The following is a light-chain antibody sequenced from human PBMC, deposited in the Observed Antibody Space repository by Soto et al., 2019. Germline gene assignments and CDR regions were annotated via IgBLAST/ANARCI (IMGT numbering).Light chain of an antibody. V-gene: IGKV3-20*01. CDR3: QQYGSSPRT. CDR2: GAS. CDR1: QSVSNNY. J-gene: IGKJ1*01. Sequence: EIVLTQSPGTLSLSPGERVTLSCRASQSVSNNYLAWYRLKPGQAPRLLIYGASSRATGIPDRFSGSGSGTEFTLTISRLEPEDFAVYYCQQYGSSPRTFGQGTKVEI.